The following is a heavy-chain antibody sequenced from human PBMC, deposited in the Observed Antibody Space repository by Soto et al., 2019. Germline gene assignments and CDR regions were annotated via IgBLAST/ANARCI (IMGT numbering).Heavy chain of an antibody. J-gene: IGHJ4*02. CDR1: GGSISSGGYY. D-gene: IGHD4-4*01. CDR2: IYYSGST. Sequence: SETLSLTCTVSGGSISSGGYYWSWIRQHPGKGLEWIGYIYYSGSTYYNPSLKSRVTISVDTSKNQFSLKLSSVTAADTAVYYCAREWTTISPSYFDYWGQGTLVTVSS. V-gene: IGHV4-31*03. CDR3: AREWTTISPSYFDY.